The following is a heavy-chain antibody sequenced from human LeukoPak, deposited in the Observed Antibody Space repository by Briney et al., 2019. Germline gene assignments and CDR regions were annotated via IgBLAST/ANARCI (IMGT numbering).Heavy chain of an antibody. CDR2: ISGSGGST. CDR3: ARGATVTTAYFDY. CDR1: GFTFSSYA. V-gene: IGHV3-23*01. J-gene: IGHJ4*02. D-gene: IGHD4-17*01. Sequence: GGSLRLSCAASGFTFSSYAISWVRQAPGKGLEWVSVISGSGGSTYYGDSVKGRFTISRDNSKSTLYLQMTSLRAEDTAVYYCARGATVTTAYFDYWGQGTLVTVSS.